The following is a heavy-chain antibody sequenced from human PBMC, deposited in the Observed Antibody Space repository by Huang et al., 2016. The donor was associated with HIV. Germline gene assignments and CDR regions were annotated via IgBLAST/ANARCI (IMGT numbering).Heavy chain of an antibody. CDR3: ARDPLDIRRHFDF. J-gene: IGHJ4*02. Sequence: QVQLVQSGAEVKKPGTSVKVSCKTSGYTFSSHALHWLRQAPGQRPEWMGWLNGGNGDTKYSQKFQGIVTITSDTSANIGYMELNSLLSEDTAVYYCARDPLDIRRHFDFWGQGSLVTVSS. V-gene: IGHV1-3*01. CDR1: GYTFSSHA. CDR2: LNGGNGDT. D-gene: IGHD3-3*01.